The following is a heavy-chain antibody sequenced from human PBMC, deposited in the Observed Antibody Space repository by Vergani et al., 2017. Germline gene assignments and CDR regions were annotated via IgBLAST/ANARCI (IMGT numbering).Heavy chain of an antibody. V-gene: IGHV3-49*05. CDR1: GFTFGDYA. D-gene: IGHD3-9*01. CDR3: TRAYSDYDILTGYGGY. Sequence: VQLVESGGGLVKPGRSLRLSCTASGFTFGDYAMSWFRQAPGKGLEWVGFIRSKAYGGTTEYAASVKGRFTISRDDSKSIAYLQMNSLKTEDTAVYYCTRAYSDYDILTGYGGYWGQGTLVTVSS. CDR2: IRSKAYGGTT. J-gene: IGHJ4*02.